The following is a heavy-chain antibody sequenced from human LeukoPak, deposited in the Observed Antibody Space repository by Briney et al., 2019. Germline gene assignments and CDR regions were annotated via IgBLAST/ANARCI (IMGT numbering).Heavy chain of an antibody. Sequence: GGSLRLSCAASGFTFSSYAMSWVRQAPGKGLEWVSATSGSGGSTYYADSVKGRFTISRDNSKNTLYLQMNSLRAEDTAVYYCAKRIYDFWSGYYRRAENHFDYWGQGTLVTVSS. CDR1: GFTFSSYA. J-gene: IGHJ4*02. CDR2: TSGSGGST. V-gene: IGHV3-23*01. D-gene: IGHD3-3*01. CDR3: AKRIYDFWSGYYRRAENHFDY.